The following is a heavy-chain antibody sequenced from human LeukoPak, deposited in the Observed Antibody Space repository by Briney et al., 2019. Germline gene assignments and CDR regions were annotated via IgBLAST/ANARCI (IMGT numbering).Heavy chain of an antibody. CDR2: IIPIFGTA. CDR3: ARGDGYKSPFDY. Sequence: GASVKVSCKASGGTFSSYAISWVRQAPGQGLEWMGGIIPIFGTANYAQKFQGRVTITTDESTSTAYMELSSLRSEDTAVYYCARGDGYKSPFDYWGQGTLVTVSS. CDR1: GGTFSSYA. D-gene: IGHD5-24*01. V-gene: IGHV1-69*05. J-gene: IGHJ4*02.